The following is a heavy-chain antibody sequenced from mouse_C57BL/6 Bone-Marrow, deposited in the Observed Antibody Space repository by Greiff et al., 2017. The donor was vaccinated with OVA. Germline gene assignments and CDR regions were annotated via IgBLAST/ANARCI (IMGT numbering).Heavy chain of an antibody. D-gene: IGHD1-1*01. V-gene: IGHV1-50*01. J-gene: IGHJ4*01. Sequence: QVQLQQPGAELVKPGASVKLSCKASGYTFTSYWMQWVKQRPGQGLEWIGEIDPSDSYTNYNQKFKGKATLTVDTSYSPAYMQLSSLTSEDSAVYYCARERITVVAPYYAMDYWGQGTSVTVSS. CDR3: ARERITVVAPYYAMDY. CDR2: IDPSDSYT. CDR1: GYTFTSYW.